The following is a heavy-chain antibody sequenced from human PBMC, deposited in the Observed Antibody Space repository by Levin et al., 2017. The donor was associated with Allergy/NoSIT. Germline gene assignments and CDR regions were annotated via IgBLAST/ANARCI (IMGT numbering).Heavy chain of an antibody. CDR2: IDRSGTTI. CDR1: GFTFSSYS. V-gene: IGHV3-48*01. D-gene: IGHD5/OR15-5a*01. CDR3: ARDTNQSFYAFDL. Sequence: GGSLRLSCAASGFTFSSYSMSWVRQAAGKGLEWVSYIDRSGTTIYYADSVKARFTISRDNAKNSLYLQVNSLRADDTAVYYCARDTNQSFYAFDLWGRGTVVTVSS. J-gene: IGHJ2*01.